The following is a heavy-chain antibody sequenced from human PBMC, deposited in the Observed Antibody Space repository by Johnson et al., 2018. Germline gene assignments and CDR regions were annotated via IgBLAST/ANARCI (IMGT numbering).Heavy chain of an antibody. V-gene: IGHV3-13*01. CDR2: IGAANDT. Sequence: VQLVESGGGLVQXGGSLRLSCAASGFTVSHYDMHWVRQATGKGLDRVPSIGAANDTYDSGSVRGRFTISREKATNSLYLQMNRLRAGDTAVYYCASEGSGSTGDAFDIWGQGTMVTVSS. J-gene: IGHJ3*02. D-gene: IGHD3-10*01. CDR3: ASEGSGSTGDAFDI. CDR1: GFTVSHYD.